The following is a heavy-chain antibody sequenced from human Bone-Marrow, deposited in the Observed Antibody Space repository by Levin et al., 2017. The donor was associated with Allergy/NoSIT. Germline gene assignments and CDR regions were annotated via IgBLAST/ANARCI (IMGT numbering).Heavy chain of an antibody. Sequence: ASVKVSCKASGYTFTSYDINWVRQATGQGLEWMGWMNPNSGNTGYAQKFQGRVTMTRNTSISTAYMELSSLRSEDTAVYYCARGPCRYCSGGSCCWFDPWGQGTLVTVSS. D-gene: IGHD2-15*01. CDR2: MNPNSGNT. CDR3: ARGPCRYCSGGSCCWFDP. V-gene: IGHV1-8*01. J-gene: IGHJ5*02. CDR1: GYTFTSYD.